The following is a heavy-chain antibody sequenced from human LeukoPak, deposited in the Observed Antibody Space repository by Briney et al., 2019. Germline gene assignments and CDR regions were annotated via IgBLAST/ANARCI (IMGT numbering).Heavy chain of an antibody. J-gene: IGHJ3*02. D-gene: IGHD3-22*01. V-gene: IGHV3-48*01. CDR3: ARGGHYYDSSGPDAFDI. Sequence: GGSLRLSCAASGFTFSSYSMNWVRQAPGKGLEWVSYISSSSSTIYYADSVKGRFTISRDNAKNSLYLQMNSLRAEDTAVYYCARGGHYYDSSGPDAFDIWGQGTMVTVSS. CDR2: ISSSSSTI. CDR1: GFTFSSYS.